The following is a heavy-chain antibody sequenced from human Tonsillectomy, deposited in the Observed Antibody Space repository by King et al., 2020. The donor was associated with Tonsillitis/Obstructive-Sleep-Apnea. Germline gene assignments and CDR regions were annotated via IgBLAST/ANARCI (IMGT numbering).Heavy chain of an antibody. V-gene: IGHV3-48*02. J-gene: IGHJ2*01. D-gene: IGHD4-23*01. Sequence: VQLVQSGGGLVQPGGSLRLSCAASGFTFSSYSMNWVRQAPGKGLEWVSYISSSSSTIYSADTVKGRFTLSRDNAKNSLYLQMNSLSDEDTAVYYCARNYGGYEDGIDLCGRVNLVTVPS. CDR1: GFTFSSYS. CDR2: ISSSSSTI. CDR3: ARNYGGYEDGIDL.